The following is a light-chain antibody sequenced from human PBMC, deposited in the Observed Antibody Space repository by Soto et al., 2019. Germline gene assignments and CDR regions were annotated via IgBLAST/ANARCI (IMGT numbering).Light chain of an antibody. CDR3: LQDYNYPRT. V-gene: IGKV1-6*01. CDR1: QAIRSD. Sequence: AVQMTQSPSSLSASVGDRVTITCRASQAIRSDLGWYQMKPGKVPKLLIYAASNLQSGVPSRFIDRGYGTDFTLTISSLQPEDFATYYCLQDYNYPRTFGQGTKVEI. J-gene: IGKJ1*01. CDR2: AAS.